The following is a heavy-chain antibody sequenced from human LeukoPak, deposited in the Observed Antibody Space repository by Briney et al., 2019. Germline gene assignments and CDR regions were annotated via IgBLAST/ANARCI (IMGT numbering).Heavy chain of an antibody. CDR2: IYTSGST. Sequence: PSETLSLTCTVSGGPISSYYWSWIRQPAGKGLEWIGRIYTSGSTNYNPSLKSRVTMSVDTSKNQFSLKLTSVTAADAAVYYCARPKYRSTWYCFDYWGQGTLVTVSS. CDR3: ARPKYRSTWYCFDY. D-gene: IGHD6-13*01. J-gene: IGHJ4*02. V-gene: IGHV4-4*07. CDR1: GGPISSYY.